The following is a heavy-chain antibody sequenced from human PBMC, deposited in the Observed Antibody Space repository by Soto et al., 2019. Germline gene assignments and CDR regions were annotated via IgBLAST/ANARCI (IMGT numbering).Heavy chain of an antibody. CDR1: GFTFSSYA. J-gene: IGHJ4*02. CDR2: ISGGGGST. CDR3: AKAPYYDSSGYFGPIGSFYFDY. V-gene: IGHV3-23*01. D-gene: IGHD3-22*01. Sequence: PGGSLRLSCAASGFTFSSYAMSWVRQAPGKGLAWVSAISGGGGSTYYADSVKGRFTISRDNSKNTLYLQMNSLRVEDTAVYYCAKAPYYDSSGYFGPIGSFYFDYWGQGTLVTVSS.